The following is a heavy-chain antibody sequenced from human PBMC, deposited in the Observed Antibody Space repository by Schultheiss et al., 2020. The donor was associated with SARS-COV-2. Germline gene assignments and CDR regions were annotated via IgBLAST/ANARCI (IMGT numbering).Heavy chain of an antibody. CDR2: IYYSGST. CDR1: GGSISSGGYY. Sequence: SETLSLTCTVSGGSISSGGYYWSWIRQHPGKGLEWIGYIYYSGSTYYNPSLKSRVTISVDTSKNQFSLKLSSVTAADTAVYYCARSDFWSGKPPDYWGQGTLVTVSS. D-gene: IGHD3-3*01. J-gene: IGHJ4*02. V-gene: IGHV4-31*03. CDR3: ARSDFWSGKPPDY.